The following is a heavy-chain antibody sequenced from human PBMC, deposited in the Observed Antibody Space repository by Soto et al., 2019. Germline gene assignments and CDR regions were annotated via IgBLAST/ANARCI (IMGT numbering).Heavy chain of an antibody. V-gene: IGHV2-5*01. CDR1: GFSLSTSGVG. D-gene: IGHD3-22*01. CDR2: IYWYDDK. CDR3: AHSLIGYYYDTSGSNWFDP. J-gene: IGHJ5*02. Sequence: SGPTLVNPTQTLTLTCTFSGFSLSTSGVGVGWIRQPPGKALEWLALIYWYDDKRYSPSLKSRLTITKDTSKNQVVLTMTNMDPVDTATYYCAHSLIGYYYDTSGSNWFDPWGQGTLVTVSS.